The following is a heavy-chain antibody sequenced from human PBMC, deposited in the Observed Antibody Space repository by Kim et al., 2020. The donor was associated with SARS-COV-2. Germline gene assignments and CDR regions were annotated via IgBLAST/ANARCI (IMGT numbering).Heavy chain of an antibody. CDR1: GFTFSSYS. Sequence: GGSLRLSCAASGFTFSSYSMNWVRQAPGKGLEWVSSISSSSSYIYYADSVKGRFTISRDNAKNSLYLQMNSLRAEDTAVYYCARDGGYCSSTSCQKYYYYGMDVWGQGTTVTVSS. D-gene: IGHD2-2*01. V-gene: IGHV3-21*01. J-gene: IGHJ6*02. CDR3: ARDGGYCSSTSCQKYYYYGMDV. CDR2: ISSSSSYI.